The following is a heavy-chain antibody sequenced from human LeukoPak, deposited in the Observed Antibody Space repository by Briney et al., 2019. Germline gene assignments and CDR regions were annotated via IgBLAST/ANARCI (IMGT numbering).Heavy chain of an antibody. Sequence: PGRSLRLSCAASGFTFSSYGMHWVRQAPGKGLEWVAVISYDGSNKYYADSVKGRLTISRDNSKNTLYLQMNSLRAEDTAAYYCAKGFRGAVAGTAYFDYWGQGTLVTVSS. CDR1: GFTFSSYG. V-gene: IGHV3-30*18. D-gene: IGHD6-19*01. CDR2: ISYDGSNK. CDR3: AKGFRGAVAGTAYFDY. J-gene: IGHJ4*02.